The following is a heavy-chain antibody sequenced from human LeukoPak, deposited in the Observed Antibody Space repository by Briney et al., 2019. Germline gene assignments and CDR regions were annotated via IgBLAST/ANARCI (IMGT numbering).Heavy chain of an antibody. CDR1: GFTFSSYA. CDR3: AKDLIYYYDSSGYFD. Sequence: PGGSLRLSCAASGFTFSSYAMSWVRQAPGKGLEWVSVICGSGGSGTTYYADSVKGRFTISRDNSKNTLYLQMNSLRAEDTAVYYCAKDLIYYYDSSGYFDWGQGTLVTVSS. V-gene: IGHV3-23*01. D-gene: IGHD3-22*01. CDR2: ICGSGGSGTT. J-gene: IGHJ4*02.